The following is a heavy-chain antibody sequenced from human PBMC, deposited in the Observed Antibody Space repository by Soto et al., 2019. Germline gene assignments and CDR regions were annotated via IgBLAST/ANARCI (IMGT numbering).Heavy chain of an antibody. CDR1: GGSVSSGSYY. CDR2: IYYSGST. CDR3: ARVHSYYYDSSGYSWDFDY. D-gene: IGHD3-22*01. J-gene: IGHJ4*02. V-gene: IGHV4-61*01. Sequence: SETLSLTCTVSGGSVSSGSYYWSWIRQPPGKGLEWIGYIYYSGSTNYNPSLKSRVTISVDTSKNQFSLKLSSVTAADTAVYYCARVHSYYYDSSGYSWDFDYWGRGTLVTVSS.